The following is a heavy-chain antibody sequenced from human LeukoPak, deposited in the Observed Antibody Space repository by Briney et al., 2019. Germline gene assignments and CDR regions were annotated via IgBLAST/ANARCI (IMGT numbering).Heavy chain of an antibody. J-gene: IGHJ4*02. V-gene: IGHV3-30*18. CDR2: ISYDGSNK. CDR1: GFTFSSYG. Sequence: GGSLRLSCAASGFTFSSYGMHWVRQAPGKGLEWGAVISYDGSNKYYADSVKGRFTISRDNSKNTLYLQMNSLRAEDTAVYYCAKDRMFGGGLNGYFDYWGQGTLVTVSS. D-gene: IGHD3-16*01. CDR3: AKDRMFGGGLNGYFDY.